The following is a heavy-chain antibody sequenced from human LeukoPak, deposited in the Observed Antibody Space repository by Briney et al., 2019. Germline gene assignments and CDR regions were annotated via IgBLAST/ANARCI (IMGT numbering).Heavy chain of an antibody. CDR3: ARGSRFNILTGHKDFDY. V-gene: IGHV1-2*04. CDR1: GYTFTGYY. Sequence: ASVKVSCKASGYTFTGYYVHWVRQAPGQGLEWMGRINPNSGGTNYAQKFQGWVTMTRDTSISTAYMELSRLRSDDTAVYYCARGSRFNILTGHKDFDYWGQGTLVTVSS. J-gene: IGHJ4*02. D-gene: IGHD3-9*01. CDR2: INPNSGGT.